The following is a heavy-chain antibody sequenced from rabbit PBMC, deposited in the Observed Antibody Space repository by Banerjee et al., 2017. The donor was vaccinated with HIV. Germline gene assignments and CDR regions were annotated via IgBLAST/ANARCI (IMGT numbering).Heavy chain of an antibody. J-gene: IGHJ4*01. V-gene: IGHV1S43*01. CDR3: ARESYPGGGNANL. D-gene: IGHD7-1*01. Sequence: QSLEESGGDLVKPGASLTLTCKASGIDFSSYYYMCWVRQAPGKGLELIACIYTSSGSTWYASWVNGRFTISRSTSLNTVDLKMTSLTAADTATYFCARESYPGGGNANLWGPGTLVTVS. CDR1: GIDFSSYYY. CDR2: IYTSSGST.